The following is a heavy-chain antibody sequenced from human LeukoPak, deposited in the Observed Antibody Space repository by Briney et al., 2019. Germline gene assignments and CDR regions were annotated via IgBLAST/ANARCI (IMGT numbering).Heavy chain of an antibody. J-gene: IGHJ6*03. CDR2: IYYSGST. V-gene: IGHV4-59*01. CDR3: ARDRSTRIAAAGSYYYYMDV. D-gene: IGHD6-13*01. CDR1: GGSISSYY. Sequence: SETLSLTCTVSGGSISSYYWSWIRQPPGKGLEWIGYIYYSGSTNYNPSLKSRVTISVDTSKNQFSLKLSSVTAADTAVYYCARDRSTRIAAAGSYYYYMDVWGKGTTVTVSS.